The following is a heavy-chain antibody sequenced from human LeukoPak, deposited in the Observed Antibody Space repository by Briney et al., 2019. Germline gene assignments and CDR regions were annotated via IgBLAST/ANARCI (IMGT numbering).Heavy chain of an antibody. CDR3: ARDRAGWEMEAYCFDY. V-gene: IGHV4-59*12. CDR1: GGSISTYY. J-gene: IGHJ4*02. D-gene: IGHD1-26*01. Sequence: PSETLSLTCTVSGGSISTYYWSWIRQPPGKGLEWIGYIYYTGSTSYNPSLKSRVTISVDTSKNQFSLKLSSVTAADTAVYYCARDRAGWEMEAYCFDYWGQGTLVTVSS. CDR2: IYYTGST.